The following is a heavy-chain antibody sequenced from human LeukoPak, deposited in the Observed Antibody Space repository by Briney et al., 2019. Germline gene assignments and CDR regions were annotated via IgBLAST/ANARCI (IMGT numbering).Heavy chain of an antibody. CDR3: AKKSAGSYYNGPDY. J-gene: IGHJ4*02. CDR1: GFTFSSYG. Sequence: GGSLRLCCAASGFTFSSYGMHWVRQAPGKGLEWVAVISYDGSNKNCADSVKGRFTISRDNSKNTLYLQMNSLRAEDTAVYYCAKKSAGSYYNGPDYWGQGTLVTVSS. D-gene: IGHD3-10*01. V-gene: IGHV3-30*18. CDR2: ISYDGSNK.